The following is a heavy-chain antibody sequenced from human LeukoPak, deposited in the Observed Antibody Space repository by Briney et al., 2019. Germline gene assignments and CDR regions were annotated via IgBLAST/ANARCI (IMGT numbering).Heavy chain of an antibody. CDR2: ISGSGGNS. CDR3: AKDRHYYGDPTGLDV. CDR1: GFTFNSYW. V-gene: IGHV3-23*01. D-gene: IGHD4-17*01. Sequence: GGSLRLSCAASGFTFNSYWMSWVRQAPGKGLGWVSAISGSGGNSYYADSVKGRFTISRDNSKNTLFLQMNSLRAEDTAVYYCAKDRHYYGDPTGLDVWGQGTTVTVSS. J-gene: IGHJ6*02.